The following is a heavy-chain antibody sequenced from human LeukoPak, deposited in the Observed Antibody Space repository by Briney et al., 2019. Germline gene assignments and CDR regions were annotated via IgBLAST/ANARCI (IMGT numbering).Heavy chain of an antibody. CDR2: ISGSGGST. CDR1: GFTFSSYG. J-gene: IGHJ4*02. V-gene: IGHV3-23*01. Sequence: GGSLRLSCAASGFTFSSYGMSWVRQAPGKGLEWVSVISGSGGSTYYAASVKGRFTISRGNSKNTLYLQMNSLRAEDTAVYYCAKDSRGYQDYFDYWGQGTLVTVSS. CDR3: AKDSRGYQDYFDY. D-gene: IGHD3-22*01.